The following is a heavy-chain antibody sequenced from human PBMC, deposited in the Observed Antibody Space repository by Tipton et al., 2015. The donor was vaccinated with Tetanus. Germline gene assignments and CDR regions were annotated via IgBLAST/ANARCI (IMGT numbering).Heavy chain of an antibody. Sequence: LRLSCTVSGVSISSYYWSWIRQSPGKGLEWIGYIFYAGSTDSNPSLKSRVTISVDKAKNQFSLTLTSVNAADTAVYYCARVDPFDGRGYGGAFDIWGHGAMVTVSS. CDR2: IFYAGST. CDR1: GVSISSYY. V-gene: IGHV4-59*12. J-gene: IGHJ3*02. D-gene: IGHD3-22*01. CDR3: ARVDPFDGRGYGGAFDI.